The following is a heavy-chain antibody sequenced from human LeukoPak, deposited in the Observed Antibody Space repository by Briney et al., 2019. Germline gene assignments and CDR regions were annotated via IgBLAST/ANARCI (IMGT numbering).Heavy chain of an antibody. CDR2: IYYNGFT. CDR3: ARIGREPRPNWFDP. D-gene: IGHD1-14*01. J-gene: IGHJ5*02. Sequence: SETLSLTCTVSGGSISSSSYYWGWFRQPLGQGLEWIAYIYYNGFTQYTPSLRSRVTISGDTSKNQFSLKLSSVTAADTAVYYCARIGREPRPNWFDPWGQGTLAIVSS. CDR1: GGSISSSSYY. V-gene: IGHV4-39*07.